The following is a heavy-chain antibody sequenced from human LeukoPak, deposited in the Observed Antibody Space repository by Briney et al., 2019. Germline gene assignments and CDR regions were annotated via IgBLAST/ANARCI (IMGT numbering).Heavy chain of an antibody. D-gene: IGHD3-22*01. V-gene: IGHV1-69*05. J-gene: IGHJ4*02. CDR1: GYTFTGYY. CDR3: ARVPALGSSGYIDY. CDR2: IIPIFGTA. Sequence: SVKVSCKASGYTFTGYYMHWVRQAPGQGLEWMGRIIPIFGTANYAQKFQGRVTITTDESTSTAYMELSSLRSEDTAVYYCARVPALGSSGYIDYWGQGTLVTVSS.